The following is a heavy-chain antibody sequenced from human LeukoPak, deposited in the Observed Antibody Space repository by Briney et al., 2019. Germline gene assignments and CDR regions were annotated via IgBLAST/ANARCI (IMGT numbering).Heavy chain of an antibody. Sequence: PSETLSLTCTVSGYSISSGYYWGWIRQPPGKGLEWIGSIYHSGSTYYNPSLKSRVTISVDTSKNQFSLKLSSVTAADTAVYYCARDGYTTPYYFDYWGQGTLVTVSS. CDR3: ARDGYTTPYYFDY. CDR1: GYSISSGYY. CDR2: IYHSGST. D-gene: IGHD5-24*01. V-gene: IGHV4-38-2*02. J-gene: IGHJ4*02.